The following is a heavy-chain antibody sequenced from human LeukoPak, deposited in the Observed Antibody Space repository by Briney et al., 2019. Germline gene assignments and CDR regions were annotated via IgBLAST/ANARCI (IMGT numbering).Heavy chain of an antibody. CDR1: GGSISNYY. Sequence: PSETLSLTCTVSGGSISNYYWSWIRQPPGQGLEWIGYIYDSGSTNYNPSLKSRVTISVDTSKNQFALKLSSVTAADTAVYYCAGHCSSSSCYGLDYWGQGTLVTVSS. CDR3: AGHCSSSSCYGLDY. D-gene: IGHD2-2*01. CDR2: IYDSGST. V-gene: IGHV4-59*01. J-gene: IGHJ4*02.